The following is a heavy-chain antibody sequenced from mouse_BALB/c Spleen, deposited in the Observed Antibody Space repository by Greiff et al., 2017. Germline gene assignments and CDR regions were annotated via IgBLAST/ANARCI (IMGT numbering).Heavy chain of an antibody. CDR2: IWSGGST. CDR3: ARNGYYRYEDYFDY. D-gene: IGHD2-14*01. V-gene: IGHV2-2*02. J-gene: IGHJ2*01. CDR1: GFSLTSYG. Sequence: VKLVESGPGLVQPSQSLSITCTVSGFSLTSYGVHWVRQSPGKGLEWLGVIWSGGSTDYNAAFISRLSISKDNSKSQVFFKMNSLQANDTAIYYCARNGYYRYEDYFDYWGQGTTLTVSS.